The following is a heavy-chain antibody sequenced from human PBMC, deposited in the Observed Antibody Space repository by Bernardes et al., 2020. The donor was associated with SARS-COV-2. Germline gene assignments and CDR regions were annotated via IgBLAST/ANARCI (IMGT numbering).Heavy chain of an antibody. D-gene: IGHD3-3*01. CDR2: LWYDGSNK. CDR3: ARYDDAFDI. CDR1: GFTFSNYA. J-gene: IGHJ3*02. V-gene: IGHV3-33*01. Sequence: GGSLRLSCAASGFTFSNYAMHWVRQAPGKGLEGVAVLWYDGSNKYHADSVKGRFTISRDNSKNMLYLQMDSLRAEDTAVYYCARYDDAFDIWGQGTMVTSLQ.